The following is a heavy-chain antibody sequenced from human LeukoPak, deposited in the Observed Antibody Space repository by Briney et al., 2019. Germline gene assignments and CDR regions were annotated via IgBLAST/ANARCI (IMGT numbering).Heavy chain of an antibody. V-gene: IGHV3-30*02. CDR2: IRYDGSNK. D-gene: IGHD3-10*01. J-gene: IGHJ4*02. CDR3: AKEPDLWFGEYYFDY. CDR1: GFTFSSYG. Sequence: GGSLRLSCAVSGFTFSSYGMHWVRQAPGKGLEWVAFIRYDGSNKYYADSVKGPFTISRDNSKNTLYLQMNSLRAEDTAVYYCAKEPDLWFGEYYFDYWGQGTLVTVSS.